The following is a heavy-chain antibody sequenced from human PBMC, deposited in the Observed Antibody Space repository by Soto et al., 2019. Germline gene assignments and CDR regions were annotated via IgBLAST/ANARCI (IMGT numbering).Heavy chain of an antibody. CDR2: INSYIGNT. V-gene: IGHV1-18*01. J-gene: IGHJ5*02. Sequence: QVQLVQPGAEVKKPEASVKVSCKASGYTFTSYGISWVRQAPGQGLEWMGWINSYIGNTNYAKKLQGKITMTTDTSTSTAYMELRSLRSDDTAVYYCASGPVAGIWFDPWGQGTLVTVSS. CDR3: ASGPVAGIWFDP. CDR1: GYTFTSYG. D-gene: IGHD6-19*01.